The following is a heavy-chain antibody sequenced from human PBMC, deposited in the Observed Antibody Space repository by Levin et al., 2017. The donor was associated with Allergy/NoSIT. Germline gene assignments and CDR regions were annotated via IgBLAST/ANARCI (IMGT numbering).Heavy chain of an antibody. CDR1: GFTFSSYA. Sequence: GGSLRLSCAASGFTFSSYAMHWVRQAPGKGLEWVAVISYDGSNKYYADSVKGRFTISRDNSKNTLYLQMNSLRAEDTAVYYCARGVADLYYFDYWGQGTLVTVS. CDR2: ISYDGSNK. J-gene: IGHJ4*02. CDR3: ARGVADLYYFDY. V-gene: IGHV3-30-3*01. D-gene: IGHD6-19*01.